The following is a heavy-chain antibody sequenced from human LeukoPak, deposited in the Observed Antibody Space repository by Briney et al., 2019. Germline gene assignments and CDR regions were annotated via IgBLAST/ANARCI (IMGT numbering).Heavy chain of an antibody. CDR2: IYYSGST. V-gene: IGHV4-39*07. CDR3: AREPGIAVARPDY. CDR1: GGSISSSSYY. D-gene: IGHD6-19*01. Sequence: SGTLSLTCAVSGGSISSSSYYWGWIRQPPGKGLEWIGSIYYSGSTYYNPSLKSRVTISVDTSKNQFSLKLSSVTAADTAVYYCAREPGIAVARPDYWGQGTLVTVSS. J-gene: IGHJ4*02.